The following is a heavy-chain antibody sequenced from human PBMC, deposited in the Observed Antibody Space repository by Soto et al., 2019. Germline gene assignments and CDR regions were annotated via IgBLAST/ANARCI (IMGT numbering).Heavy chain of an antibody. CDR1: GYTFTSYY. CDR3: GMGDGYNEYYFDY. D-gene: IGHD5-12*01. CDR2: INPSGGTA. V-gene: IGHV1-46*01. J-gene: IGHJ4*02. Sequence: GASVKVSCKASGYTFTSYYMHWVRQAPGQRLEWMGRINPSGGTASYAQKFQGRVTMTADESTSTAYMELSSLRSEDTAVYYCGMGDGYNEYYFDYWGQGTLVTVSS.